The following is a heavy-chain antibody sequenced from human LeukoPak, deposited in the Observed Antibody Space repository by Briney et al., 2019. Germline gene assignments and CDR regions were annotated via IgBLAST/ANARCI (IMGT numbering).Heavy chain of an antibody. D-gene: IGHD6-19*01. CDR2: IYHSGSS. CDR3: ARAPASGWYLAFDI. J-gene: IGHJ3*02. CDR1: SGSMRCYY. Sequence: SETLSLSCTVSSGSMRCYYWSWIRQPPGKGLEWIGYIYHSGSSNYNPSLKSRVTISVDTSKNQFSLKLNSVTAADTAVYYCARAPASGWYLAFDIWGQGTMVTVSS. V-gene: IGHV4-59*01.